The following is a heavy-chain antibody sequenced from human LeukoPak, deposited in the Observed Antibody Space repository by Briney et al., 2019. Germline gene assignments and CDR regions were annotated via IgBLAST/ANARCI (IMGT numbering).Heavy chain of an antibody. CDR2: INPSGGST. V-gene: IGHV1-46*01. D-gene: IGHD3-10*01. Sequence: ASVKVSCKASGYTLTSYYMHWVRQAPGQGLEWMGIINPSGGSTSYAQKFQGRVTMTRDTSTSTVYMELSSLRSEDTAVYYCARDQTSTYGSGSSGDYWGQGTLVTVSS. J-gene: IGHJ4*02. CDR1: GYTLTSYY. CDR3: ARDQTSTYGSGSSGDY.